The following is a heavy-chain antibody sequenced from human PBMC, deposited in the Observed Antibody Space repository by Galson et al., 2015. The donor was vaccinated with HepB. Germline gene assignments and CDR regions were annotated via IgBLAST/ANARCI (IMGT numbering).Heavy chain of an antibody. V-gene: IGHV3-23*01. Sequence: PLRLSCAASGFTYSSYAMRWARQAPGKGLEWVSAISGSGGSTYYADSVKGRFTISRDNSKNTLYLQMNSLRAEDTAVYYCAKDRIDYWGQGTLVTVSS. D-gene: IGHD2-15*01. CDR2: ISGSGGST. CDR3: AKDRIDY. CDR1: GFTYSSYA. J-gene: IGHJ4*02.